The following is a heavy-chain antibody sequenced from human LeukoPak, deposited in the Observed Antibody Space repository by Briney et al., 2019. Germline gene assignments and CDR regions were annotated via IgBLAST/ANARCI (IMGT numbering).Heavy chain of an antibody. J-gene: IGHJ5*02. V-gene: IGHV4-39*01. Sequence: PSETLSLTCTVSGGSISSSSYYWGWIRQPPGKGLEWIGSIYYSGSTYYNPSLKSRVTISVDTSKNQFSLKLSSVTAADTAVYYCARHLPPLIVGATPGSGFDPWGQGTLVTVSS. CDR3: ARHLPPLIVGATPGSGFDP. D-gene: IGHD1-26*01. CDR2: IYYSGST. CDR1: GGSISSSSYY.